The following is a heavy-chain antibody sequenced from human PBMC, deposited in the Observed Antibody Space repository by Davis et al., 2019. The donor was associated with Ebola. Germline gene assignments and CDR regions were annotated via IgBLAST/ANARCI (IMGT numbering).Heavy chain of an antibody. D-gene: IGHD3-9*01. CDR1: GFTFSTYW. V-gene: IGHV3-7*03. CDR2: INQDGSEK. CDR3: AREIEYYEILTGYFPY. J-gene: IGHJ4*02. Sequence: GASLKISCAASGFTFSTYWMNWVRQAPGKGLGWVANINQDGSEKYYVDSVKGRFTISSDNAKNSLYLQMNSLRAEDTAVYYCAREIEYYEILTGYFPYWGQGTLVTVSS.